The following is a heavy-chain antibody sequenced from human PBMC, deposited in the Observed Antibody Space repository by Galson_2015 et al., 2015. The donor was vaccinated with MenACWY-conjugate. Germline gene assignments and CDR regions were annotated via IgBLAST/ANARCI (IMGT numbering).Heavy chain of an antibody. CDR3: ARRPPGGRGMDV. CDR2: ISPIDTKT. D-gene: IGHD1-26*01. V-gene: IGHV5-51*01. CDR1: GYNFITYW. Sequence: QSGAAVKKPGESLKISCKASGYNFITYWIGWVRQVPGKGLVWVGLISPIDTKTRYSPAFEGRVTISAYNTITSAYLQWNSLQATDTAMYYCARRPPGGRGMDVWGQGTTVTVSS. J-gene: IGHJ6*02.